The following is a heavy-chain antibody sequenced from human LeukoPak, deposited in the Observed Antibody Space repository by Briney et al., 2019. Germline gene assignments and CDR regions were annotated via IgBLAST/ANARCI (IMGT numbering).Heavy chain of an antibody. CDR2: ISAYNGHT. V-gene: IGHV1-18*01. CDR1: GYTFSSYG. CDR3: ARDRGAYDSSWHGYDAFDI. Sequence: ASVKVSCKASGYTFSSYGISWVRQAPGQGLEWMGWISAYNGHTNYAQKVQGRVTMTTDTSTSTAYMELRSLRSDDTAVYYCARDRGAYDSSWHGYDAFDIWGQGTMVTVSS. D-gene: IGHD6-13*01. J-gene: IGHJ3*02.